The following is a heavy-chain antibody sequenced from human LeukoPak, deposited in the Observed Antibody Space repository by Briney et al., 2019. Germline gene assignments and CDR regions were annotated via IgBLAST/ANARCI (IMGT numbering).Heavy chain of an antibody. D-gene: IGHD1-26*01. Sequence: GGSLRLSCAASGFTFSSYGTHWVRQAPGKGLEWVAVISYDGSNKYYADSVKGRFTISRDNSKNTLYLQMNSLRAEDTAVYYCAKAGELLPDYWGQGTLVTVSS. CDR2: ISYDGSNK. CDR1: GFTFSSYG. V-gene: IGHV3-30*18. CDR3: AKAGELLPDY. J-gene: IGHJ4*02.